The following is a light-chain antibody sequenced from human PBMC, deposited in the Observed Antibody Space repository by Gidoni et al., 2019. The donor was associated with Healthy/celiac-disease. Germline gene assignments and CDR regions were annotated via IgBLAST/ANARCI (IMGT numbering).Light chain of an antibody. CDR2: WAS. CDR1: QSVLYSSNNQNY. CDR3: QQYYSTPWT. Sequence: DIVMTQSPDSLAVSLGERATINCKSSQSVLYSSNNQNYLAWYQQKPGQPPKLIIYWASTRESGVPDRFSGSGSGTDFTLTISSLQAEDVAAYYCQQYYSTPWTFGQGTKVEIK. J-gene: IGKJ1*01. V-gene: IGKV4-1*01.